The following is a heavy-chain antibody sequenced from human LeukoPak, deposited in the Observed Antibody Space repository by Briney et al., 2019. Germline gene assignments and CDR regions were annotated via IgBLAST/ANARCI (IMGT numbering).Heavy chain of an antibody. J-gene: IGHJ5*02. D-gene: IGHD2-2*01. CDR3: ARQYCSSTSCYHWFDP. Sequence: PGEPMMISSTGSVYSITSYLIGWVRPMPGKGLECMRIIYPGDSDTRYRPSFQGQVTISADKSISTAYLQWSSLKDSDTAMYYCARQYCSSTSCYHWFDPWGQGTLVTVSS. CDR1: VYSITSYL. CDR2: IYPGDSDT. V-gene: IGHV5-51*01.